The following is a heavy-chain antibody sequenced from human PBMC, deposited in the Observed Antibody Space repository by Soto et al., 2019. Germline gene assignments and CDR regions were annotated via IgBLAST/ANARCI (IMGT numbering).Heavy chain of an antibody. D-gene: IGHD3-3*01. CDR3: ASTIFGVVSLDY. CDR2: IYYSGST. V-gene: IGHV4-30-4*01. Sequence: LSLTCTVSGGSISSGDYYWSWIRQPPGKGLEWIGYIYYSGSTYYNPSLKSRVTISVDTSKNQFSLKLSSVTAADTAVYYCASTIFGVVSLDYWGQGTQVTVSS. CDR1: GGSISSGDYY. J-gene: IGHJ4*02.